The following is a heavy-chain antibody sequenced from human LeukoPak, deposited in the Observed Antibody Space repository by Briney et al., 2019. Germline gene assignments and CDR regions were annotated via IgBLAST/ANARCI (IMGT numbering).Heavy chain of an antibody. CDR1: GYTFTSYD. J-gene: IGHJ3*02. Sequence: ASVKVSCKASGYTFTSYDINWVRQATGQGLEWMGWMNPNSGNTGYAQKFQGRVTMTRNTSISTAYTELSSLRSEDTAVYYCARGPGIGYWAEEATAFDIRGQGTMVTVSS. V-gene: IGHV1-8*01. CDR2: MNPNSGNT. CDR3: ARGPGIGYWAEEATAFDI. D-gene: IGHD2-15*01.